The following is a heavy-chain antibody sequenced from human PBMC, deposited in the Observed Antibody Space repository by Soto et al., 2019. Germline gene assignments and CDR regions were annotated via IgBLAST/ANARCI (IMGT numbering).Heavy chain of an antibody. Sequence: PSETLSLTCTVSGGSISPYYWSWIRQPPGKGLEWIGYIYYSGSTNYNPSLKSRVTISVDTSKNQFSLKLSSVTAADTAVYYCARDRSVAVAGTNWFDPWGQGTLVTVSS. CDR3: ARDRSVAVAGTNWFDP. CDR2: IYYSGST. J-gene: IGHJ5*02. CDR1: GGSISPYY. D-gene: IGHD6-19*01. V-gene: IGHV4-59*01.